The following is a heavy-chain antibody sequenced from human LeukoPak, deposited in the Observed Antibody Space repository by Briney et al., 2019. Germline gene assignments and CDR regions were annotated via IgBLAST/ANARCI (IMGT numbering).Heavy chain of an antibody. CDR1: GFTFSRSW. J-gene: IGHJ4*02. Sequence: PGGSLRLSCAVSGFTFSRSWMHWVRQAPGEGLVWVSRINSDGSSTSYADSVKGRFSISRDNARNTLYLQMNSLRAEDTAVYYCTFFDRTGYRDYWGQGTLVTVSS. CDR2: INSDGSST. D-gene: IGHD1-1*01. CDR3: TFFDRTGYRDY. V-gene: IGHV3-74*01.